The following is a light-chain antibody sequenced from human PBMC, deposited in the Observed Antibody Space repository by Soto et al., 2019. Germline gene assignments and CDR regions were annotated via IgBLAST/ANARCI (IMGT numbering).Light chain of an antibody. Sequence: SYELTQPPSVSVSAGQTARITCSGDALPKKYANWYQQKPGQAPVLVIYKDSERPSGIPERFSGSSSGTTVTLTISGVQAEDEADYYCQSGDSSGSYWVFGGGTKLTVL. CDR2: KDS. CDR3: QSGDSSGSYWV. J-gene: IGLJ3*02. CDR1: ALPKKY. V-gene: IGLV3-25*02.